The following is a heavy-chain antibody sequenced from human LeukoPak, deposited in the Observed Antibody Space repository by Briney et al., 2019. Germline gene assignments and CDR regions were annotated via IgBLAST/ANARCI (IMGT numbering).Heavy chain of an antibody. CDR1: RLTFSDHY. Sequence: PGGSLRLSCAASRLTFSDHYMSWIRQAPGKGLEWVSYISDSDRTIYYADSVKGRFTISRDNAKNSLYLQMNSLRAEDTAVYYCATVHFGFFDYWGQGTLVTVSS. CDR3: ATVHFGFFDY. D-gene: IGHD3-3*01. V-gene: IGHV3-11*01. CDR2: ISDSDRTI. J-gene: IGHJ4*02.